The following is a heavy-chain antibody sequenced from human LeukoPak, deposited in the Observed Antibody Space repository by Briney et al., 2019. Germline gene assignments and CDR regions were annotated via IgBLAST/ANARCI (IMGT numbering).Heavy chain of an antibody. J-gene: IGHJ3*02. Sequence: ASVKVSCKASGYTFTKYYIHWVRQAPGQRPEWMGLINPGGDNTNYAQNFQGRVAMTSDTSTSTVYMELSSLRSEDTAIYYCARIRDGYNDAYDIWGQGTVVTVPS. V-gene: IGHV1-46*01. CDR3: ARIRDGYNDAYDI. CDR1: GYTFTKYY. D-gene: IGHD5-24*01. CDR2: INPGGDNT.